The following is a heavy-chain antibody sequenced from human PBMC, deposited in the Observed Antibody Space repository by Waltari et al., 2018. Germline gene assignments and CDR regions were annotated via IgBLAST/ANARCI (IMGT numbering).Heavy chain of an antibody. J-gene: IGHJ4*02. V-gene: IGHV4-59*01. CDR2: IYYNGAT. Sequence: QVQLHESGPGLVKPSETLSLTCSVSGGSISSYFWHWIRQPPGKGLEWIGYIYYNGATNDNPSLKSRLTLSVVPAANQFSLRLGAMTTADTAMYYCARETYGGNSRPFDYWGQGTLATVSS. CDR1: GGSISSYF. CDR3: ARETYGGNSRPFDY. D-gene: IGHD2-21*01.